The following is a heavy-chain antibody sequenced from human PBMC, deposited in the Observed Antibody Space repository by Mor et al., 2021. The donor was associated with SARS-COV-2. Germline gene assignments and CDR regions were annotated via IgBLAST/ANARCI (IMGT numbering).Heavy chain of an antibody. CDR3: ARLYYDILTGYYYDF. CDR2: IFSSDKK. V-gene: IGHV2-26*01. D-gene: IGHD3-9*01. J-gene: IGHJ4*02. Sequence: ALEWLAHIFSSDKKSFSTSLKTRLTISKDTSKSQVVLTMTNMDPVDTATYYCARLYYDILTGYYYDFWGQGTLVTV.